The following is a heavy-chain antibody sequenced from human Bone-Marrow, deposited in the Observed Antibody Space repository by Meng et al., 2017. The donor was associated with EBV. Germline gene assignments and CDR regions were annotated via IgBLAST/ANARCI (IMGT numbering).Heavy chain of an antibody. CDR2: FDPEDGET. Sequence: QVQLVQSGAEVEKPGASVKVSCKVSGYTLTEFSMHWVRQAPGKGLEWMGGFDPEDGETIYAQKFQGRVTMTEDTSTDTAYMELSSLRSEDTAVYYCATGTYYDILTGYYLDYWGQGTLVTVSS. CDR1: GYTLTEFS. D-gene: IGHD3-9*01. CDR3: ATGTYYDILTGYYLDY. V-gene: IGHV1-24*01. J-gene: IGHJ4*02.